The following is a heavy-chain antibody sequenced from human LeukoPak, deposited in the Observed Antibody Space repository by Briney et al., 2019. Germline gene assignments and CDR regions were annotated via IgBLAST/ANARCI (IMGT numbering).Heavy chain of an antibody. D-gene: IGHD4-17*01. CDR2: INAGNGNT. V-gene: IGHV1-3*01. Sequence: ASVNVSCKASGYIFTDYSINWVRQAPGERLEWMGWINAGNGNTKYSQRFQGRVTITRDRSAGTAYMELSSLRSEDTAVYYCARGRWSTATASYYFDSWGQGTLVTVS. J-gene: IGHJ4*02. CDR1: GYIFTDYS. CDR3: ARGRWSTATASYYFDS.